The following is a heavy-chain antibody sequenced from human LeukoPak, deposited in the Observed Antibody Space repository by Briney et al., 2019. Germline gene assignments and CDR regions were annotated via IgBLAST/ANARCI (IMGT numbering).Heavy chain of an antibody. Sequence: GGSLRLSCTASGFTFGDYAMSWFRQAPGKGLEWVGFIRSKAYGGTTEYAASVKGRFTISRDDSKSIAYLQMNSLKTEDTAVYYCTRDSDPEAFDIWGQGTMVTVSS. CDR1: GFTFGDYA. V-gene: IGHV3-49*03. J-gene: IGHJ3*02. CDR2: IRSKAYGGTT. CDR3: TRDSDPEAFDI.